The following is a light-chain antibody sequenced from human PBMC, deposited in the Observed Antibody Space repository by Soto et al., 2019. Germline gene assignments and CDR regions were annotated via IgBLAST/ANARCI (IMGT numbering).Light chain of an antibody. J-gene: IGKJ2*01. CDR3: QQYGSSPPYT. CDR2: GAS. V-gene: IGKV3-20*01. CDR1: QSVSSRY. Sequence: EIVLTQSPGTLSLSPGERATLSCRASQSVSSRYLAWYQQKPGQAPRLLMYGASSRATGIPDRFSGSGSGTYFTLTISRLEPEDFAVYYWQQYGSSPPYTFGQGTKLEIK.